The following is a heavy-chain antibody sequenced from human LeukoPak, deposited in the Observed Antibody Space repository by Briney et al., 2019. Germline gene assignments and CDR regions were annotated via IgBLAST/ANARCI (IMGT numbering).Heavy chain of an antibody. D-gene: IGHD5-12*01. CDR3: AKDIQGGGYDSFFDY. J-gene: IGHJ4*02. V-gene: IGHV3-43*02. CDR2: ISGDGGST. Sequence: GGSLRLSCAASGFTFDDYAMHWVRQAPGKGLEWVSLISGDGGSTYYADSVKGRFTISRDNSKNSLYLQMNSLRTEDTALYYCAKDIQGGGYDSFFDYWGQGTLVTVSS. CDR1: GFTFDDYA.